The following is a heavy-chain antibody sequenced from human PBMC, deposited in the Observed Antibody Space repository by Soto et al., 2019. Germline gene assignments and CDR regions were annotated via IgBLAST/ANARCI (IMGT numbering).Heavy chain of an antibody. J-gene: IGHJ4*02. V-gene: IGHV1-18*01. CDR3: ARGADGDY. D-gene: IGHD6-25*01. Sequence: QVQMVQSGPEVKKPGASVKVSCQASGYIFTNYDITWVRQAPGQGLEWVGWLSAYNGNTHFAQKLQDRVNLTTDTSASTAYMELSSLGSDDTAVYYCARGADGDYWGQGTLVTVSS. CDR2: LSAYNGNT. CDR1: GYIFTNYD.